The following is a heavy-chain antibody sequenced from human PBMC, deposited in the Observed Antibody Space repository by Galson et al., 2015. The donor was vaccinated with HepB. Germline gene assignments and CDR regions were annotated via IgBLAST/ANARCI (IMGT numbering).Heavy chain of an antibody. V-gene: IGHV3-13*05. CDR2: IGTAGDP. CDR3: ARESNSGSFDY. CDR1: GFTFSSYD. D-gene: IGHD1-26*01. J-gene: IGHJ4*02. Sequence: LRLSCAASGFTFSSYDMHWVRQPTGKGLEWVSAIGTAGDPYYPGSVKGRFTISRENAKSSLYLQMNSLRAGDTAVYYCARESNSGSFDYWGQGTLVTVSS.